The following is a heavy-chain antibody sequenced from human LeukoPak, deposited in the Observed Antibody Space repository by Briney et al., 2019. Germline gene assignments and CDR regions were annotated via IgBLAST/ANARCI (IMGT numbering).Heavy chain of an antibody. CDR2: ISSSSSTI. CDR3: ASQDYYYYMDV. CDR1: GITFRSYS. V-gene: IGHV3-48*01. Sequence: GVSLRLSRAASGITFRSYSMNWVRQAPGKGREGVSYISSSSSTIYYADSVKGRFTISRDNAKNSLYLQMNSLRAEDTAVYYCASQDYYYYMDVWGKGTTVTVSS. J-gene: IGHJ6*03.